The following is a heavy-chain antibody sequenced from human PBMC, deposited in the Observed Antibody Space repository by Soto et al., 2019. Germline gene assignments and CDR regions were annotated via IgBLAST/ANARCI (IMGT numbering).Heavy chain of an antibody. CDR2: ISSSTSHT. CDR1: GFTFSDYY. CDR3: ARGRGAAADYFAF. V-gene: IGHV3-11*05. D-gene: IGHD6-13*01. J-gene: IGHJ4*02. Sequence: QVQLVESGGGLVKPGGSLRLSCAVSGFTFSDYYMTWIRQAPGKGLEWVSYISSSTSHTNYADSVKGRFTISRDNAKNSLLLQMNSLRAEDTAVYYCARGRGAAADYFAFWGQGTLVTVSS.